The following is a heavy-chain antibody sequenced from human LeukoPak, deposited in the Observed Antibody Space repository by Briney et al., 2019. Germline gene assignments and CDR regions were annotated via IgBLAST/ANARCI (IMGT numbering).Heavy chain of an antibody. CDR2: IYTSGST. J-gene: IGHJ6*03. CDR3: ARDLPIVVVPAAMERIRNYYYYYMDV. D-gene: IGHD2-2*01. CDR1: GGSISSYY. V-gene: IGHV4-4*07. Sequence: KPSETLSLTCTVSGGSISSYYWSWIRQPAGKGLEWIGRIYTSGSTNYNPSLKSRVTMSVDTSKNQFSLKLSSVTAADTAVYYCARDLPIVVVPAAMERIRNYYYYYMDVWGKGTTVTVSS.